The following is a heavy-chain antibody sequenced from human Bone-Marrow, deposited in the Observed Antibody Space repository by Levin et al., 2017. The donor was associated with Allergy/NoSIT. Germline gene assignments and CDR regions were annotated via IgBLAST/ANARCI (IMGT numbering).Heavy chain of an antibody. CDR2: INPNNGGT. Sequence: GESLKISCKSSGYTFVSYYIHWVRQAPGQGLEWMGWINPNNGGTNYAEKFQGRVTMTRATSISTAYMELNRLISDDTAVYYCARGSRTTKCHDCYLDYWGLGSLVTVSS. D-gene: IGHD1-7*01. J-gene: IGHJ4*02. CDR3: ARGSRTTKCHDCYLDY. V-gene: IGHV1-2*02. CDR1: GYTFVSYY.